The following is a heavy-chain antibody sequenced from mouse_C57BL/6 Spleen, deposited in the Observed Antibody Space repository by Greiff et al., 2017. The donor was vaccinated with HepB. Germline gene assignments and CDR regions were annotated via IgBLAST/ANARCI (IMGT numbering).Heavy chain of an antibody. CDR1: GYTFTSYW. CDR2: IHPNSGST. J-gene: IGHJ2*01. CDR3: ARSPITTVAATVNSFDY. D-gene: IGHD1-1*01. Sequence: QVQLQQPGAELVKPGASVKLSCKASGYTFTSYWMHWVKQRPGQGLEWIGMIHPNSGSTNYNEKFKSKATLTVDKSSSTAYMQLSSLTSEDSAVYYCARSPITTVAATVNSFDYWGQGTTLTVSS. V-gene: IGHV1-64*01.